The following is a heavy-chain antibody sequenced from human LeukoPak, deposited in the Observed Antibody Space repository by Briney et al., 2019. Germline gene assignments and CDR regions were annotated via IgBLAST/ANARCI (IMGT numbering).Heavy chain of an antibody. D-gene: IGHD3-22*01. V-gene: IGHV1-8*02. CDR3: ALAYYYDSSGTNAFDI. CDR2: MNPNSGNT. J-gene: IGHJ3*02. Sequence: SVKVSCKASGCTFTGYYMDWVQQATGQGLEWIGWMNPNSGNTGYAQKFQGRVTMTRNTSISTAYMELSSLRSEDTAVYYCALAYYYDSSGTNAFDIWGQGTMVTVSS. CDR1: GCTFTGYY.